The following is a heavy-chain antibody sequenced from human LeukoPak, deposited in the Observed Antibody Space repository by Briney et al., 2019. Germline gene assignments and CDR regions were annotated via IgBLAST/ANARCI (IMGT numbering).Heavy chain of an antibody. Sequence: PSETLSLTCAVYGGSFSGYYWSWIRQPPGKGLEWIGEINHSGSTNYNPSLKSRVTISVDMSKNQFSLKLSSVTAADTAVYYCARGPPAKPGTGYYDGMDVWGQGTTVTVSS. D-gene: IGHD2-2*01. CDR3: ARGPPAKPGTGYYDGMDV. J-gene: IGHJ6*02. CDR2: INHSGST. V-gene: IGHV4-34*01. CDR1: GGSFSGYY.